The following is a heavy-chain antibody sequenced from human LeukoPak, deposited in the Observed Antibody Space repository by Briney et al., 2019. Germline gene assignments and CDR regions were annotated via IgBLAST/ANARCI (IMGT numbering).Heavy chain of an antibody. J-gene: IGHJ4*02. D-gene: IGHD2-8*02. V-gene: IGHV3-23*01. CDR3: AKDAGASSAFFDL. Sequence: PGGSLRLSCAAAGXTFTDYGMSWVRQAPGKGLEWVSTINNSGGNTHYADSVKGQFTISRDNSKHTLYLQMNSLTDEDTAIYYCAKDAGASSAFFDLWGQGTLVTVSS. CDR2: INNSGGNT. CDR1: GXTFTDYG.